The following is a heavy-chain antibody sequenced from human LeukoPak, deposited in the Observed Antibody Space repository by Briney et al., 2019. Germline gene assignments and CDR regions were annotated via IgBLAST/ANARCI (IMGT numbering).Heavy chain of an antibody. CDR3: ARDRYSYAYDAFDI. V-gene: IGHV4-59*01. Sequence: PSETLSLTCTVSGGSISSYYWSWIRQPPGKGLEWIGYIYYSGSTNYNPSLKSRVTISVDTSKNQFSLKLSSVTAADTAVYYCARDRYSYAYDAFDIWGQGTMVTVSS. D-gene: IGHD5-18*01. J-gene: IGHJ3*02. CDR1: GGSISSYY. CDR2: IYYSGST.